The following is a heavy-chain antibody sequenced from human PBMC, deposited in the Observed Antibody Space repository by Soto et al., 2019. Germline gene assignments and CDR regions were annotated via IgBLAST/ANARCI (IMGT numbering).Heavy chain of an antibody. V-gene: IGHV4-59*01. CDR3: ARYCGGDCYTYYYYGMDV. Sequence: TLSLTCTVSGGSISSYYWSWIRQPPGKGLEWIGYIYYSGSTNYNPSLKSRITISVDTSKNQFSLILSSVTAADTAVYYCARYCGGDCYTYYYYGMDVWGQGTTVTVSS. CDR2: IYYSGST. J-gene: IGHJ6*02. CDR1: GGSISSYY. D-gene: IGHD2-21*02.